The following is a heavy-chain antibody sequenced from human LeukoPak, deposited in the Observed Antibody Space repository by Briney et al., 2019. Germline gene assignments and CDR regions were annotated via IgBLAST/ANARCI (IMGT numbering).Heavy chain of an antibody. CDR2: IYTSGST. V-gene: IGHV4-61*02. CDR3: ARGGIWLQLVY. Sequence: SETLSLTCTVSGGSISSSSYYWGWIRQPAGKGLEWIGRIYTSGSTNYNPSLKSRVTISVDTSKNQFSLKLSSVTAADTAVYYCARGGIWLQLVYWGQGTLVTVSS. D-gene: IGHD5-24*01. CDR1: GGSISSSSYY. J-gene: IGHJ4*02.